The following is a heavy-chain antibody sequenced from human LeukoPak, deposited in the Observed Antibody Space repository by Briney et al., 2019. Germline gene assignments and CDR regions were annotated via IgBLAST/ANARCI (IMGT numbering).Heavy chain of an antibody. J-gene: IGHJ3*02. V-gene: IGHV4-34*01. CDR1: GGSLSGYY. CDR2: INHSGST. Sequence: SETLSLTCTVCGGSLSGYYWSWIRHPPGKGLEWIGEINHSGSTKYNPSLKSRVNISVETSKNQFSLKLNSVTRAHTAVFYCGRPDTDRETNHAFDIWGQGTMVSVSS. D-gene: IGHD4-17*01. CDR3: GRPDTDRETNHAFDI.